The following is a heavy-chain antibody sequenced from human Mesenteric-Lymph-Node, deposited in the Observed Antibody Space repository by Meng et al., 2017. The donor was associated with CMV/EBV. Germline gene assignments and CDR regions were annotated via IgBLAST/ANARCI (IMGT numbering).Heavy chain of an antibody. D-gene: IGHD2-2*01. Sequence: GSLRLSCSVSGASIRSYYWGWVRQPPGKGLEWIGYVSYSGDTKYNPSLESRVTISIDTSNNRFSLRLTSVTAADTAVYFCATFCSTTYCSTYFDYWGEGTLVTVPQ. V-gene: IGHV4-59*03. J-gene: IGHJ4*02. CDR1: GASIRSYY. CDR3: ATFCSTTYCSTYFDY. CDR2: VSYSGDT.